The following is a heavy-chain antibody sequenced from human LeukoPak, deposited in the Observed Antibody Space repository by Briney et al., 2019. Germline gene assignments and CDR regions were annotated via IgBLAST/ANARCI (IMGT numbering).Heavy chain of an antibody. CDR1: GFTFSSYS. J-gene: IGHJ4*02. D-gene: IGHD3-22*01. Sequence: GGSLRLSCAASGFTFSSYSMNWVRQAPGKGPEWVSSISSSSSYIYYADSVKGRFTISRDNAKNSLYLQMNSLRAEDTAVYYCARADSSGYYFDYWGQGTLVTVSS. CDR3: ARADSSGYYFDY. V-gene: IGHV3-21*01. CDR2: ISSSSSYI.